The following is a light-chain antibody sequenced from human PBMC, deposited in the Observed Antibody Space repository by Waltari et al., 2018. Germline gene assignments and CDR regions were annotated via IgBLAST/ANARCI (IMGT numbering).Light chain of an antibody. J-gene: IGLJ3*02. CDR2: VNSDGSH. CDR3: QTGGHGTWV. Sequence: QLELTQSPSASASLRASLTLTCTLSSGHITNVAARHQQQPQKGPRYLMKVNSDGSHSRGDEIPDRFSGSSSGAERYLTISSLQSEDEADYYCQTGGHGTWVFGGGTKLTVL. CDR1: SGHITNV. V-gene: IGLV4-69*01.